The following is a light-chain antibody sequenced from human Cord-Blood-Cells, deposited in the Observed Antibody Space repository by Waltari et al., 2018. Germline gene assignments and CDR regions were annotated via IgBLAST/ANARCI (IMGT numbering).Light chain of an antibody. CDR1: QSVLYSSNNKNY. CDR3: QQYYSTPRT. V-gene: IGKV4-1*01. CDR2: WAS. Sequence: DLVMPRSPESLAVSPGERATINCKSSQSVLYSSNNKNYLAWYQQKPGQPPKLLIYWASTRESGVPDRFSGSGSGTDFTLTISSLQAEDVAVYYCQQYYSTPRTFGQGTKVEIK. J-gene: IGKJ1*01.